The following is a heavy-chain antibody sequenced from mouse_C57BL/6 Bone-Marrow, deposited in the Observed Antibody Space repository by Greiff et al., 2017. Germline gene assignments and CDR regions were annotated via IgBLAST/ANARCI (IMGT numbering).Heavy chain of an antibody. Sequence: EVQVVESGGGLVKPGGSLKLSCAASGFTFSSYAMSWVRQTPDKRLEWVATISGGGSYTYYPDSVKGRFTISRDNAKNTLYLQMSNLKSEDTAMYYCASEGGFQPWFAYWGQGTLVTVSA. CDR2: ISGGGSYT. CDR1: GFTFSSYA. V-gene: IGHV5-4*01. CDR3: ASEGGFQPWFAY. J-gene: IGHJ3*01.